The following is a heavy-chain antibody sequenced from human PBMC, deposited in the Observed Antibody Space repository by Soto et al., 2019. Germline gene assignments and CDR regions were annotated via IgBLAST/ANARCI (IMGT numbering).Heavy chain of an antibody. Sequence: PVGSLRLSCASSGFTCSGYAMHLVRQPPGKGLEWVAVTSWDGNNKYYADSVKGRFTISRDNSKNTLYLQMNSLRAEDMAVYYCAKVIVPAAMVNYYYGMDVWGQGTTVTVSS. CDR1: GFTCSGYA. CDR3: AKVIVPAAMVNYYYGMDV. J-gene: IGHJ6*02. V-gene: IGHV3-30*04. CDR2: TSWDGNNK. D-gene: IGHD2-2*01.